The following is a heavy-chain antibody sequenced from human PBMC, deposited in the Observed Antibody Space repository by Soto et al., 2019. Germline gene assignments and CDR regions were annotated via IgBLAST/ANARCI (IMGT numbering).Heavy chain of an antibody. CDR2: IWFDGSNK. CDR1: ASIFRGYG. V-gene: IGHV3-33*01. D-gene: IGHD3-10*01. CDR3: AGDGFGEPAFGGFCDS. Sequence: QELLVESGGGVVQPGRSLRLSCAASASIFRGYGMHWVRQAPGKGLEWVAVIWFDGSNKYYADSVKGRFTISRDNSNKMLYRKRDSGRAEDRAVYFWAGDGFGEPAFGGFCDSGGQGALVPVSS. J-gene: IGHJ4*02.